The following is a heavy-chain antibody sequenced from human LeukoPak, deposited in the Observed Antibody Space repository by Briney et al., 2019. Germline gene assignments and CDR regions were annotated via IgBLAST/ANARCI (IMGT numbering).Heavy chain of an antibody. V-gene: IGHV3-11*04. D-gene: IGHD4-17*01. J-gene: IGHJ5*02. CDR3: ARDANGDYGHWFDP. CDR1: GFTFSDYY. Sequence: GGSLRLSCVASGFTFSDYYMSWIRQAPGKGLEWVSYISSSGSTIYYADSVKGRFTISRDNAKNSLYLQMNSLRAEDTAVYYCARDANGDYGHWFDPWGQGTLVTVSS. CDR2: ISSSGSTI.